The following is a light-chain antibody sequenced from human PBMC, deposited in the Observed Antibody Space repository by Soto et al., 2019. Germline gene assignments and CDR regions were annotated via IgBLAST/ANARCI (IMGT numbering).Light chain of an antibody. CDR2: DVS. V-gene: IGLV2-14*01. Sequence: QSALTQPAPVSGSPGQSITISRTGTRSDVGGYNYVSWYQQHPGKAPKLMIYDVSNRPSGVSNRFSGSKSGNTASLTISGLQAEDEADYYCSSYTSSSSFYFGTGTKVTVL. J-gene: IGLJ1*01. CDR1: RSDVGGYNY. CDR3: SSYTSSSSFY.